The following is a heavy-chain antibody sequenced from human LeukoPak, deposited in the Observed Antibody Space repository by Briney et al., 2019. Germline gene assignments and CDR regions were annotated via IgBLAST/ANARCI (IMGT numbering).Heavy chain of an antibody. Sequence: ASVKVSCKASGYTFTGYYMHWVRQAPGQGLEWMGWINPNSGGTNHAQKFQGRVTMTRDTSISTAYMELSRLRSDNTAVYYCAMTQDVVVVAATREYFQHWGQGTLVTVSS. V-gene: IGHV1-2*02. CDR1: GYTFTGYY. D-gene: IGHD2-15*01. CDR2: INPNSGGT. CDR3: AMTQDVVVVAATREYFQH. J-gene: IGHJ1*01.